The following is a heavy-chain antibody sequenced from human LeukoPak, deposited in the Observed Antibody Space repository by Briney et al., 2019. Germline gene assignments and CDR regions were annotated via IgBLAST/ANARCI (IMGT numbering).Heavy chain of an antibody. J-gene: IGHJ4*02. D-gene: IGHD3-22*01. CDR3: ASSSSGYYYRPDY. CDR2: IFHNGNA. Sequence: SETLSLTCSVSGGSISTSNYYWVWIRQSPEKGLEWIGSIFHNGNAFYSPSLQSRVTMSLDTSKNQFSLKLNSVTAADTAVYYCASSSSGYYYRPDYWGQGTLVTVSS. V-gene: IGHV4-39*07. CDR1: GGSISTSNYY.